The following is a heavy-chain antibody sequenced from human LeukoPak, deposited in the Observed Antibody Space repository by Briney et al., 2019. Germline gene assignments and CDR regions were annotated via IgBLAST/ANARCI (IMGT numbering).Heavy chain of an antibody. Sequence: SVKISCKASGGTFSSYAISWVRQAPGQGLEWMGGIIPIFGTANYAQKFQGRVTITTDESTSTAYMELSSLRSEDTAVYYCARATLRDCGGDCYSRGKYYFDYWGQGTLVTVSS. J-gene: IGHJ4*02. D-gene: IGHD2-21*02. CDR3: ARATLRDCGGDCYSRGKYYFDY. V-gene: IGHV1-69*05. CDR1: GGTFSSYA. CDR2: IIPIFGTA.